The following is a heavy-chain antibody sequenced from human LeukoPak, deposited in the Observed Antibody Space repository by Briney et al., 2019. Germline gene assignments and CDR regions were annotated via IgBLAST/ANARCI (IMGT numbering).Heavy chain of an antibody. V-gene: IGHV3-21*01. CDR1: GFTFSSYS. CDR3: ARDRIPFLEYQVTALDI. CDR2: ISSSRTYI. D-gene: IGHD2-2*01. J-gene: IGHJ3*02. Sequence: PGGSLRLSCTASGFTFSSYSMSWVRQAPGKGLQWVSSISSSRTYIYYAVSVKGRFAISRDNAKNSLFLQMNSLRAGDTAVYYCARDRIPFLEYQVTALDIWGQGTMVSVSS.